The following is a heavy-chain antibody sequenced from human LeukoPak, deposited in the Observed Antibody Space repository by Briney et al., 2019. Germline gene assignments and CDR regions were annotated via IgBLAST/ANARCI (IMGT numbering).Heavy chain of an antibody. CDR1: GFTFSSYA. J-gene: IGHJ4*02. D-gene: IGHD5-12*01. Sequence: PGRSLRLSCAASGFTFSSYAMHWVRQAPGKGLEWVAVISYDGSNKYYADSVKGRFTISRDNSKDTLYLQMDSLRAEDTAVYYCARGNRALSGYDLNYWGQGTLVTVSS. CDR3: ARGNRALSGYDLNY. CDR2: ISYDGSNK. V-gene: IGHV3-30*04.